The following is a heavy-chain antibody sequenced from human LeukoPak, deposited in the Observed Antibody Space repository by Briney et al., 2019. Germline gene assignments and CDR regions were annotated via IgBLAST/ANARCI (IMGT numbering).Heavy chain of an antibody. D-gene: IGHD5-12*01. Sequence: GGSLRLSCAASGFTFSSYGMHWVRQAPGKGLEWVSYISSSSSTIYYADSVKGRFTISRDNAKNSLYLQMNSLRAEDTAVYYCARGGGYHGWWGQGTLVTVSS. CDR2: ISSSSSTI. CDR1: GFTFSSYG. CDR3: ARGGGYHGW. V-gene: IGHV3-48*01. J-gene: IGHJ4*02.